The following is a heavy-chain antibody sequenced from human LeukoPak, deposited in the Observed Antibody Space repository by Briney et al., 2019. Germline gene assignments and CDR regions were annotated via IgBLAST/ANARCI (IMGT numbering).Heavy chain of an antibody. V-gene: IGHV3-33*01. D-gene: IGHD2-15*01. CDR1: GFTFSRYG. J-gene: IGHJ4*02. CDR3: ARAGYCSGGSCYGSDY. CDR2: IWYDGSIQ. Sequence: PGGSLTLSCAASGFTFSRYGMHWVRQAPGKGLEWVAAIWYDGSIQYYADSVKGRFTISRDNSNNTLYLQMDSLRAEDTAVYYCARAGYCSGGSCYGSDYWGQGTLVSVSS.